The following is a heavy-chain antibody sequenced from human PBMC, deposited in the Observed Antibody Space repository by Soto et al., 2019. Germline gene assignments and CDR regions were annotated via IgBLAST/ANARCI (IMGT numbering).Heavy chain of an antibody. J-gene: IGHJ5*02. Sequence: SKTLSLTCAVYSGSLSGYYWSWIRQPPGKGLEWIGEINHSGSTNYNPSLKSRVTISVDTSKNQFSLKLSSVTAADTAVYYCARLLYGGPSWGQGTLVTVSS. V-gene: IGHV4-34*01. CDR3: ARLLYGGPS. CDR1: SGSLSGYY. CDR2: INHSGST. D-gene: IGHD4-17*01.